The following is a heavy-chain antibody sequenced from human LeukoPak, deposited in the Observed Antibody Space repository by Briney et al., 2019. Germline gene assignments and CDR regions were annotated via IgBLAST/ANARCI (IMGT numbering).Heavy chain of an antibody. D-gene: IGHD4-17*01. CDR3: ARVLPLYGDYEYYFDY. V-gene: IGHV1-69*13. Sequence: ASVKVSCKASGGTFSSYAISWVRQAPGQGLEWMGGIIPIFGTADYAQKFQGRVTITADESTSTAYMELNSLRSEDTAVYYCARVLPLYGDYEYYFDYWGQGTLVTVSS. CDR2: IIPIFGTA. CDR1: GGTFSSYA. J-gene: IGHJ4*02.